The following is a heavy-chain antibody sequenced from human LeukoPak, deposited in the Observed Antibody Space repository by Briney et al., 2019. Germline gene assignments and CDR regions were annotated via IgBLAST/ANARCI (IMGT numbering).Heavy chain of an antibody. CDR1: GFTFSSYA. V-gene: IGHV3-64*01. J-gene: IGHJ5*02. CDR2: ISSNGGST. CDR3: ARGSQDWFDP. Sequence: GGSLRLSCAASGFTFSSYAMHWVRQAPGKGLEYVSAISSNGGSTYYANSVKGRFTISRDNSKNTLYLQMGSLRAGDMAVYYCARGSQDWFDPWGQGTLVTVSA.